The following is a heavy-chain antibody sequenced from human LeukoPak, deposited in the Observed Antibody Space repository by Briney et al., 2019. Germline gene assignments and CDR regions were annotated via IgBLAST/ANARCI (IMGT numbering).Heavy chain of an antibody. CDR1: GGSISSSSYY. CDR2: IYYSGST. Sequence: SETLSLTCTVSGGSISSSSYYWGWLRQPPGKGLEWIGSIYYSGSTYYNPSLKSRVTISVDTSKNQFSLKLSSVTAADTAVYYCARHEGVVVVATNWFDPWGQGTLVTVSS. V-gene: IGHV4-39*01. D-gene: IGHD2-15*01. J-gene: IGHJ5*02. CDR3: ARHEGVVVVATNWFDP.